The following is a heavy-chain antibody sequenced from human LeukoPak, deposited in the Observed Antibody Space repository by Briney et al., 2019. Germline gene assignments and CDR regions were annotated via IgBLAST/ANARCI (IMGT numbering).Heavy chain of an antibody. D-gene: IGHD1-7*01. J-gene: IGHJ4*02. Sequence: GGSLRLSCAASGFSFSGCWMNWVRQAPGKGLEWVSAISGSGGSTYYADSVKGRFTISRDNSKNTLYLQMNSLRAEDTAVYYCAKILELRGFDYWGQGTLVTVSS. CDR2: ISGSGGST. V-gene: IGHV3-23*01. CDR3: AKILELRGFDY. CDR1: GFSFSGCW.